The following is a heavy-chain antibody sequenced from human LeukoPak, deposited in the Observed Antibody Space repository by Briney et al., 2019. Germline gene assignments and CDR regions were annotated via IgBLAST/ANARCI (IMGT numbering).Heavy chain of an antibody. CDR2: ISAYNGNT. Sequence: ASVKVSCKASGYTFTSYGISWVRQAPGQGLEWMGWISAYNGNTNYAQKLQGRVTMATDTSTSTAYMELRSLRSDDTAVYYCARDDCSGGSCYTGIDYWGQGTLVTVSS. J-gene: IGHJ4*02. V-gene: IGHV1-18*01. D-gene: IGHD2-15*01. CDR3: ARDDCSGGSCYTGIDY. CDR1: GYTFTSYG.